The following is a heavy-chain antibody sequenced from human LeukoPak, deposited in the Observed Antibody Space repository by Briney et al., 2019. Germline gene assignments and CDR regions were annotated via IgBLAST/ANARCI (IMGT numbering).Heavy chain of an antibody. V-gene: IGHV3-33*01. D-gene: IGHD3-22*01. CDR3: ATYDSRD. Sequence: PGRSLRLSCAASGFTFSSYGMHWVRQAPGKGLEWVAVIWYDGSNKYYADSVKGRFTTSRDNSKNTLYLQMNSLRAEDTAVYYCATYDSRDWGQGTLVTVSS. CDR2: IWYDGSNK. J-gene: IGHJ4*02. CDR1: GFTFSSYG.